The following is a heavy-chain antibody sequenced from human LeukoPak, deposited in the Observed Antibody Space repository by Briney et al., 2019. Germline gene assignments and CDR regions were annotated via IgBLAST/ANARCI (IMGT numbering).Heavy chain of an antibody. CDR1: GFTFSSSA. J-gene: IGHJ4*02. V-gene: IGHV3-23*01. CDR3: AKQLGYCSDGSCYFPY. Sequence: GGSLRLSCAASGFTFSSSAMSWVRQAPGKGLEWVSAISNNGGYTYYADSVQGRFTISRANSKSTLCLQMNSLRAEDTAVYYCAKQLGYCSDGSCYFPYWGQGTLVTVSS. D-gene: IGHD2-15*01. CDR2: ISNNGGYT.